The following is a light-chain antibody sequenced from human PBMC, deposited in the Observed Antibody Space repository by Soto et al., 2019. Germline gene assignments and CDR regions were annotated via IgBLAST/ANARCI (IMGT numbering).Light chain of an antibody. V-gene: IGKV3-15*01. Sequence: EIVMTQSPATLSVSPGERATISCRASQSVSSNLAWYQQKPGQAPRLLIYGASTRATGIPARFIGSGSGTEFTLTISSLQSEDFAVYYCQQYNNWRTFGQGTKV. CDR1: QSVSSN. CDR2: GAS. CDR3: QQYNNWRT. J-gene: IGKJ1*01.